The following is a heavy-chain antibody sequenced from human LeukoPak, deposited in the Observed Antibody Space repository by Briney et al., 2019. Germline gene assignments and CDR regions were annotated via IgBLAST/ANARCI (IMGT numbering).Heavy chain of an antibody. V-gene: IGHV4-39*07. Sequence: SETLSLTCTVSGGSISSSSYYWGWIRQPPGKGLEWIGSIYYSGSTYYNPSLKSRVTISVDTSKNQFSLKLSSVTAADTAVYYCARAQGDTAIEALDYWGQGTLVTVSS. CDR1: GGSISSSSYY. CDR3: ARAQGDTAIEALDY. D-gene: IGHD5-18*01. J-gene: IGHJ4*02. CDR2: IYYSGST.